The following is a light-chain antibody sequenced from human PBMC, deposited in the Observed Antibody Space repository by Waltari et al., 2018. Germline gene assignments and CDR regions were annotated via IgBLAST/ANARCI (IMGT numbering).Light chain of an antibody. J-gene: IGKJ1*01. CDR2: KAS. CDR1: QSISSW. Sequence: DIQMTQSPSTLSASVGDRVTLTCRASQSISSWLAWYQQKPGKAPKLLIYKASTLESGVPSRFSGSGSGTEFTLTISSLQPDDFATYYCQQYNNYSRTFGQGTKVEIK. V-gene: IGKV1-5*03. CDR3: QQYNNYSRT.